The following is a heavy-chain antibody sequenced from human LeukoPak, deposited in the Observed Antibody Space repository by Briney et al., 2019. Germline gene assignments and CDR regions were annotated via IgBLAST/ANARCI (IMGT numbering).Heavy chain of an antibody. CDR1: GGSISSSSYY. J-gene: IGHJ3*02. V-gene: IGHV4-61*01. Sequence: TSETLSLTCTVSGGSISSSSYYWGWIRQPPGKGLEWIGYIYYTGSTNYNPSLKSRVTISLDTSNNQFSLKLSSVTAADTAVYYCARDSTSYDAFDIWGQGTMVTVSS. CDR2: IYYTGST. D-gene: IGHD2-2*01. CDR3: ARDSTSYDAFDI.